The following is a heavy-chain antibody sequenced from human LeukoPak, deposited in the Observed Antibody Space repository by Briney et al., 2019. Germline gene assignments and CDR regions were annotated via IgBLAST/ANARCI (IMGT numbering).Heavy chain of an antibody. Sequence: GGSLRLSCAAFGITFSSFGMHWVRQAPGKGLEWVAVISYDGSDEYYADSVKGRFTISRDNSKNTLYLQMNSLRAEDRAAYYGAKDRESCSSTSCYVLDNWGQGTLVTVSS. CDR1: GITFSSFG. D-gene: IGHD2-2*01. CDR3: AKDRESCSSTSCYVLDN. CDR2: ISYDGSDE. V-gene: IGHV3-30*18. J-gene: IGHJ4*02.